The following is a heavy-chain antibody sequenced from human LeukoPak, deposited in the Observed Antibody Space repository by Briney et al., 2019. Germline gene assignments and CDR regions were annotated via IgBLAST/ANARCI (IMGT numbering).Heavy chain of an antibody. CDR3: ASGRFGKEGRGTI. J-gene: IGHJ3*02. CDR2: ISSSGSTI. D-gene: IGHD3-10*01. V-gene: IGHV3-11*04. Sequence: GGSLRLSCAASGFTFNNAWMSWVRQAPGKGLEWVSYISSSGSTIYYADSVKGRFTISRDNAKNSLYLQMNSLRAEDTAVYYCASGRFGKEGRGTIWGQGTMVTVSS. CDR1: GFTFNNAW.